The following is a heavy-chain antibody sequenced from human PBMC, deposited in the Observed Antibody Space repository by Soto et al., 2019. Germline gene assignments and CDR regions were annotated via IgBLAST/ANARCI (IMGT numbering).Heavy chain of an antibody. Sequence: PSETLSLTCTVSGGSISSGDYYWSWIRQPPGKGLEWIGYIYYSGSTYYNPSLKSRVTISVDTSRNQFSLKLSSVTAADTAVYYCANEDSSSSGSLDYWGQGILVTVSA. CDR3: ANEDSSSSGSLDY. CDR1: GGSISSGDYY. CDR2: IYYSGST. V-gene: IGHV4-30-4*01. J-gene: IGHJ4*02. D-gene: IGHD6-6*01.